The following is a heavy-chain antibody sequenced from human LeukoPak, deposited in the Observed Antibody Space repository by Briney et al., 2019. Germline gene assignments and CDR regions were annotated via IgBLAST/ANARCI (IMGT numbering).Heavy chain of an antibody. Sequence: SETLSLTCTVSGGSITSSSYYWGWIRQPPGKGLEWIGSIYYSGSTYYNPSLKSRVTISVYTSKNQCSLKLSSVTAADTAVYYCARDDSSGYYFDYWGQGTLVTVSS. D-gene: IGHD3-22*01. CDR3: ARDDSSGYYFDY. CDR2: IYYSGST. V-gene: IGHV4-39*01. CDR1: GGSITSSSYY. J-gene: IGHJ4*02.